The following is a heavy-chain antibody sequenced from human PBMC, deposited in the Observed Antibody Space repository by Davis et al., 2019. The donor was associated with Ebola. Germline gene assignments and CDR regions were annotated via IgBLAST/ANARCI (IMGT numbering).Heavy chain of an antibody. Sequence: GESLKISCAASGFTFSSYAMHWVRQAPGKGLEWVAVISYDGSNKYYADSVKGRFTISRDNSKNTLYLQMNSLRAEDTAVYYCARDPGFPSEYYYYGMDVWGKGTTVTVSS. CDR2: ISYDGSNK. CDR1: GFTFSSYA. J-gene: IGHJ6*04. CDR3: ARDPGFPSEYYYYGMDV. V-gene: IGHV3-30-3*01.